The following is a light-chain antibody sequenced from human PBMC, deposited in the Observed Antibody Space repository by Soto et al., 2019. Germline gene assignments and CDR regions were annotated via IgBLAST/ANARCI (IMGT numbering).Light chain of an antibody. CDR2: GAS. V-gene: IGKV3-20*01. J-gene: IGKJ1*01. CDR3: QQYVSSPWA. CDR1: QSVTNSF. Sequence: ELTQSPGTLSLSRGERATLSCRASQSVTNSFLAWYQQKPGQAPRLLIYGASRRATGIPDRFTGSGSGTDFTLTISRLEPEDFAVYYCQQYVSSPWAFGQGTKVDIK.